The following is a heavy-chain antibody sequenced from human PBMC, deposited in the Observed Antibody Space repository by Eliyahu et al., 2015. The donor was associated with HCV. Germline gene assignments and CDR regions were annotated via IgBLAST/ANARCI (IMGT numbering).Heavy chain of an antibody. CDR1: GXXIXSSSXS. CDR2: IYYSGST. D-gene: IGHD1-26*01. V-gene: IGHV4-39*01. Sequence: QLQLQESGPGLVKPSETLSLTCTVXGXXIXSSSXSWGWIRQPPGKGLEWIGSIYYSGSTYYNPSLKSRVTISVDTSKNQFSLKLSSVTAADTAVYYCARPWELSPFAFDIWGQGTMVTVSS. CDR3: ARPWELSPFAFDI. J-gene: IGHJ3*02.